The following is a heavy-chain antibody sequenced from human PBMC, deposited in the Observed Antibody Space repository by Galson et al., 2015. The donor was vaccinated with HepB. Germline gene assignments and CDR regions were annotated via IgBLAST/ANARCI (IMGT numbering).Heavy chain of an antibody. CDR2: IKSNTDGGTT. D-gene: IGHD3-10*01. CDR1: GLTFINAW. V-gene: IGHV3-15*01. CDR3: AVHSHDSGDPNIDS. Sequence: SLRLSCAAPGLTFINAWMSWVRQTPGKGLEWVGRIKSNTDGGTTDYAAPVTGRFTISRDDSINTLYLQMNSLKTEDTAIYYCAVHSHDSGDPNIDSWGQGTLVTVSS. J-gene: IGHJ4*02.